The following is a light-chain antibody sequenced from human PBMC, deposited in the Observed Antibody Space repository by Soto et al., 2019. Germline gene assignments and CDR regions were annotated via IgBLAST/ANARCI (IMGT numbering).Light chain of an antibody. V-gene: IGLV2-11*01. CDR1: SSDVGGYNY. CDR3: CSYADSSYV. Sequence: QSVLTQPRSVSGSPGQSVTISCTGTSSDVGGYNYVSWYQQYPAKAPKLMIYDVSQRPSGVPDRFSGSKSGNTASLTISGLQAEDEADYYCCSYADSSYVFGTGTKDTVL. J-gene: IGLJ1*01. CDR2: DVS.